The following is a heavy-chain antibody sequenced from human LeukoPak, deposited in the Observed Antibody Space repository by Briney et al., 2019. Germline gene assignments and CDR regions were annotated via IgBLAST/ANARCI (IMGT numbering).Heavy chain of an antibody. V-gene: IGHV4-59*08. J-gene: IGHJ6*03. D-gene: IGHD2-2*01. CDR1: GGSISSYY. CDR2: IYYSGST. CDR3: ASRNTVVPAADYYYYMDV. Sequence: SSETLSLTCTVSGGSISSYYWNWIRQPPGKGLEWIWYIYYSGSTNYNPSLKSRVTISVDTSKNQFSLKLSSVTAADTAVYYCASRNTVVPAADYYYYMDVWGKGTTVTVSS.